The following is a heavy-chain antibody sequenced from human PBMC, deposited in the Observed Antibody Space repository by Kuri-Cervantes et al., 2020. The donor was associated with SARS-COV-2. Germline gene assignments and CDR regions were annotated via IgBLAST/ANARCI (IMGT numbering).Heavy chain of an antibody. V-gene: IGHV3-23*01. CDR2: ISGSGGST. CDR1: GSTFSSYA. CDR3: AKGGEYQLLVPNYSYYMDV. J-gene: IGHJ6*03. D-gene: IGHD2-2*01. Sequence: GGSLRLSCAASGSTFSSYAMSWVRQAPGKGLEWVSSISGSGGSTYYADSVKGRFTISRDNSENTLYLQMNSLKAEDTAVYYCAKGGEYQLLVPNYSYYMDVWGKGTTVTVSS.